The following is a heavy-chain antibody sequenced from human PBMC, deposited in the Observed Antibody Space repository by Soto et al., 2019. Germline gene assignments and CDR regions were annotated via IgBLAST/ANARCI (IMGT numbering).Heavy chain of an antibody. CDR3: ASFRPLGYCSGGSCYTYYYYYGMDV. V-gene: IGHV1-69*01. D-gene: IGHD2-15*01. Sequence: QVQLVQSGAEVKKPGSSVKVSCKASGGTFSSYAISWVRQAPGQGLEWMGGIIPIFGTANYAQKFQGRVTITADASTSTAYMELSSLRSEDTAVYYCASFRPLGYCSGGSCYTYYYYYGMDVWGQGTTVTVSS. CDR2: IIPIFGTA. CDR1: GGTFSSYA. J-gene: IGHJ6*02.